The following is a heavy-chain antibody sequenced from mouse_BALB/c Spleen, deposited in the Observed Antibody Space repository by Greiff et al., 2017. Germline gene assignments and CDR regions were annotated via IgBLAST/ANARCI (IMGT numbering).Heavy chain of an antibody. J-gene: IGHJ4*01. CDR1: GYTFTDYN. CDR2: INPNNGGT. CDR3: ARNPSGTRAMDY. Sequence: EVQLQQSGPELVKPGASVKIPCKASGYTFTDYNMDWVKQSHGKSLEWIGDINPNNGGTIYNQKFKGKATLTVDKSSSTAYMELRSLTSEDTAVYYCARNPSGTRAMDYWGQGTSVTVSS. V-gene: IGHV1-18*01. D-gene: IGHD4-1*01.